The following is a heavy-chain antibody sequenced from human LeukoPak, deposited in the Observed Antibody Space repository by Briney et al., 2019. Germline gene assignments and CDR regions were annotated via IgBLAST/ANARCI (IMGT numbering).Heavy chain of an antibody. J-gene: IGHJ3*01. CDR3: TRDSALLGVAFDL. CDR1: GFPFNTYA. Sequence: GGSLRLSCSASGFPFNTYAIHWVRQAPGKGLEYVAGISSNGDNTDFADSAKGRLTISRDNSKSTLFLQMNSLRAEDTAVYFCTRDSALLGVAFDLWGQGTVVTVSS. CDR2: ISSNGDNT. V-gene: IGHV3-64D*06. D-gene: IGHD2-15*01.